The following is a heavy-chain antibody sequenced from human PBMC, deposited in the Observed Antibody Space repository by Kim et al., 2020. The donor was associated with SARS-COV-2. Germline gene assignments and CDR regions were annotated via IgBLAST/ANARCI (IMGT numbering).Heavy chain of an antibody. V-gene: IGHV1-69*13. J-gene: IGHJ4*02. CDR3: ARGVRVGVTYDY. Sequence: SVKVSCKASGGTFSSYAISWVRQAPGQGLEWMGGIIPIFGTANYAQKFQDRVTITADESTSTAYMELSSLRSEDTAVYYCARGVRVGVTYDYWGQGTLVTVSS. CDR2: IIPIFGTA. CDR1: GGTFSSYA. D-gene: IGHD1-26*01.